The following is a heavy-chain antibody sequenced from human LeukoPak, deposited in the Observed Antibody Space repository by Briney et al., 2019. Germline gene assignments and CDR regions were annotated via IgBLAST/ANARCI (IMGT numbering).Heavy chain of an antibody. J-gene: IGHJ5*02. CDR1: GFSLSTSGMC. V-gene: IGHV2-70*11. Sequence: SGPTLVNPTQTLTLTCTFSGFSLSTSGMCVSWIRQPPGKALEWLARIDWDDDKYYSTSLKTRLTISKDTPKNQVVLTMTNMDPVDTATYYCARIQYYDFWSGYNWFDPWGQGTLVTVSS. CDR3: ARIQYYDFWSGYNWFDP. CDR2: IDWDDDK. D-gene: IGHD3-3*01.